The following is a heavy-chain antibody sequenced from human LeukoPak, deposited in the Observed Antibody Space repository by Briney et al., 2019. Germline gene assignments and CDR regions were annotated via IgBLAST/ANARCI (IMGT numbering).Heavy chain of an antibody. CDR2: ISWNSGSI. Sequence: TGGSLRLSCAASGFTFDDYAMHWVRQAPGKGLEWVSGISWNSGSIGYADSVKGRFTISRDNAKNSLYLQMNSLRAEDTALYYCAKGPRTVAGYNWFDPWGQGTLVTVPS. D-gene: IGHD6-19*01. V-gene: IGHV3-9*01. CDR3: AKGPRTVAGYNWFDP. J-gene: IGHJ5*02. CDR1: GFTFDDYA.